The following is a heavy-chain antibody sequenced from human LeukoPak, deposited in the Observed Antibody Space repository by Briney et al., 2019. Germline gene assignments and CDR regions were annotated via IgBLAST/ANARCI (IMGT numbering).Heavy chain of an antibody. D-gene: IGHD6-19*01. CDR2: ISGSGGST. CDR1: GFTFSSYG. J-gene: IGHJ4*02. V-gene: IGHV3-23*01. CDR3: AKTLAVASFLFDY. Sequence: PGGTLRLSCAASGFTFSSYGMSWVRQAPGKGLEWVSAISGSGGSTYYADSVKGRFTISRDNSKNTLYLQMNSLRAEDTAVYYCAKTLAVASFLFDYWGQGTLVTVSS.